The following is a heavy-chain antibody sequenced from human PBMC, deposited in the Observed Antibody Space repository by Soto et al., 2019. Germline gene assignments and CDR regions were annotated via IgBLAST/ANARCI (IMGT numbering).Heavy chain of an antibody. CDR3: AKTAVGAKKLFAY. J-gene: IGHJ4*02. CDR1: GITFSSYA. D-gene: IGHD1-26*01. Sequence: EVQLLESGGGLVQPGGSLRLSCAASGITFSSYAFSWVRQAAGKGLEWVSGIRGSGHSTYYADSVKGRFSFSRDNSKNTVYLQMNSLRVEDTAVYYCAKTAVGAKKLFAYWGQGTLVTVSS. V-gene: IGHV3-23*01. CDR2: IRGSGHST.